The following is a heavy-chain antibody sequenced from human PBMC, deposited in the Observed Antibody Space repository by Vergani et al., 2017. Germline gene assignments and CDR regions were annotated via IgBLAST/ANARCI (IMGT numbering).Heavy chain of an antibody. CDR1: GFSFSGFW. J-gene: IGHJ3*02. D-gene: IGHD4-17*01. CDR2: INSDGSST. Sequence: EVQLLESGGGLVQPGGSLRLSCAASGFSFSGFWMHWVRQAPGKGLVWVSRINSDGSSTSYADSVKGRFTISRDNAKNTLYLQMNSLRAEDTAVYYCASLPVTTANAFDIRGQGTMVTVSS. CDR3: ASLPVTTANAFDI. V-gene: IGHV3-74*02.